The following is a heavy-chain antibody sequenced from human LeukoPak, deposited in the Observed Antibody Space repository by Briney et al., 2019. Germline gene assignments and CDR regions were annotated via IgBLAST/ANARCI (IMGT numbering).Heavy chain of an antibody. CDR3: GRVGGGWFGAGDI. Sequence: GASVKVSCKASGYTFTSYAMHWVRQAPGQRLEWMGWINAGNGNTKYSQKFQGRVTITRDTSASTAYMELSSLRSEDTAVYYCGRVGGGWFGAGDIWGQGTMVTVSS. D-gene: IGHD3-10*01. J-gene: IGHJ3*02. CDR1: GYTFTSYA. V-gene: IGHV1-3*01. CDR2: INAGNGNT.